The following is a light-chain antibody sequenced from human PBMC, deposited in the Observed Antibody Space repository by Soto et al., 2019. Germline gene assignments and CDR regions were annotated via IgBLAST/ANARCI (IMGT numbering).Light chain of an antibody. J-gene: IGLJ1*01. V-gene: IGLV2-8*01. Sequence: LTQPPSASGSPGQSVTISCTGTSSDVGGYNYVSWYQQHPGKAPKLMIYEVSKRPSGVPDRFSGSKSGNTASLTVSGLQPEDEADYYCSSYAGSNKSVFGTGTKVTV. CDR1: SSDVGGYNY. CDR2: EVS. CDR3: SSYAGSNKSV.